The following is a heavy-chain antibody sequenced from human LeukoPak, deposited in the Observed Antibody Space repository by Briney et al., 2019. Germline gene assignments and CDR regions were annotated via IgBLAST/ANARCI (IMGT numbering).Heavy chain of an antibody. Sequence: ASVKVSCKASGYTFTGYYMHWVRQAPGQGLEWMGWIIPNSGGTNYAQKFQGRVTMTRDTSISTAYMELSRLRSDDTAVYYCALVVVAATYAFDIWGQGTMVTVSS. V-gene: IGHV1-2*02. J-gene: IGHJ3*02. CDR2: IIPNSGGT. D-gene: IGHD2-15*01. CDR1: GYTFTGYY. CDR3: ALVVVAATYAFDI.